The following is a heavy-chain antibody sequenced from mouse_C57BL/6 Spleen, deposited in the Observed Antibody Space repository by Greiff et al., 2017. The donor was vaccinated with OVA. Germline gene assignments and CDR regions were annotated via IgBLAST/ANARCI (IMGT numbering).Heavy chain of an antibody. V-gene: IGHV1-39*01. J-gene: IGHJ4*01. Sequence: VQLKESGPELVKPGASVKISCKASGYSFTAYNMNWVKQSNGKSLEWIGVFNPNNGTTSYNQKFKGKATLTVDQSSSTAYMQLNSLASEDSAVYYCARREGYAMDYWGQGTSVTVSS. CDR1: GYSFTAYN. CDR3: ARREGYAMDY. CDR2: FNPNNGTT.